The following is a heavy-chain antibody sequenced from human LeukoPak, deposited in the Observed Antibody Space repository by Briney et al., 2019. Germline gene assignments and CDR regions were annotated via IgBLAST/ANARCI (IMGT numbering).Heavy chain of an antibody. CDR2: VSGGGHNT. V-gene: IGHV3-23*01. D-gene: IGHD3-3*01. CDR3: AKDRSSWYYPFDS. CDR1: GFTFSSYA. Sequence: PGGSLILSCVASGFTFSSYAMSWVRQAPGKGLEWVSVVSGGGHNTYYADSVKGRFTMSRDNSKRTVYLQMNSLRAEDTAVYYCAKDRSSWYYPFDSWGQGTLVTVSS. J-gene: IGHJ4*02.